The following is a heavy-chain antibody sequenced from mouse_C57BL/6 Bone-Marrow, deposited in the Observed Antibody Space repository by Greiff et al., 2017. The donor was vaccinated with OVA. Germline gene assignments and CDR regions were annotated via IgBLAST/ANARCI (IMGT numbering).Heavy chain of an antibody. CDR3: ARDCYGSSYYFDY. Sequence: VQLQQSGAELVRPGASVKLSCKASGYTFTDYYINWVKQRPGQGLEWIARIYPGSGNTYYNEKFKGKATLTAEKSSSTAYMQLSSLTSEDSAVYFCARDCYGSSYYFDYWGQGTTLTVSA. D-gene: IGHD1-1*01. J-gene: IGHJ2*01. CDR1: GYTFTDYY. V-gene: IGHV1-76*01. CDR2: IYPGSGNT.